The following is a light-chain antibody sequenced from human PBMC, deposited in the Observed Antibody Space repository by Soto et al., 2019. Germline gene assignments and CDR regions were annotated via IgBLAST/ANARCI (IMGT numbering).Light chain of an antibody. V-gene: IGKV2-28*01. CDR2: LGS. CDR1: QSLLFSNGYNY. CDR3: MQGVQTPFT. J-gene: IGKJ3*01. Sequence: DIVMTQSPLSLPVTPGEPASISCRSSQSLLFSNGYNYLDWYLQKPGQSPQLLISLGSNRAPGVPDRLSGSGSGTDFTLKISRVEAEDVGVYYCMQGVQTPFTFGPGPKVDIK.